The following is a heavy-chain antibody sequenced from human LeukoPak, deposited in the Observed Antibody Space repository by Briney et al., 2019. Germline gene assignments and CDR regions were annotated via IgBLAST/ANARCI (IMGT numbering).Heavy chain of an antibody. V-gene: IGHV3-74*01. J-gene: IGHJ4*02. Sequence: GGSLRLSCAASGFTFSSYWMHWVRQAPGKGLVWVSRINSDGSSTSYADPVKGRFTISRDNAKNTLYLQMNSLRAEDTAVYYCARPEALAEWSQFDYWGQGTLVTVSS. CDR3: ARPEALAEWSQFDY. CDR2: INSDGSST. CDR1: GFTFSSYW. D-gene: IGHD2-8*01.